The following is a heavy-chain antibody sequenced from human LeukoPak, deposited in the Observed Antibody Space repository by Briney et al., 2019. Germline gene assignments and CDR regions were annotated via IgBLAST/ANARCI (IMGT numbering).Heavy chain of an antibody. J-gene: IGHJ4*02. CDR1: GFTFSDYW. Sequence: GGSLRLSCTASGFTFSDYWMTWVRQAPGKGAEWGGNIKQDGSQKNYVDSVRGRFTISRDNAKNSLFLQMNGLSAEDTAVYYCARRGGSSSRRSPIDYWGQGTLVTVSS. V-gene: IGHV3-7*01. D-gene: IGHD6-6*01. CDR3: ARRGGSSSRRSPIDY. CDR2: IKQDGSQK.